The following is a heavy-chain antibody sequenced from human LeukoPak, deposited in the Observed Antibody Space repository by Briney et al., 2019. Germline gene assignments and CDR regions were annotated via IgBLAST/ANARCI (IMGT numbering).Heavy chain of an antibody. V-gene: IGHV4-39*07. D-gene: IGHD3-9*01. CDR1: GVSISSGGYY. Sequence: SETLSLTCTVSGVSISSGGYYWSWIRQPPGKGLEWIGEINHSGSTNYNPSLKSRVTISVDTSKNQFSLKLSSVTAADTAVYYCARGTRLRYFDWLRPGTPTKDWFDPWGQGTLVTVSS. CDR2: INHSGST. CDR3: ARGTRLRYFDWLRPGTPTKDWFDP. J-gene: IGHJ5*02.